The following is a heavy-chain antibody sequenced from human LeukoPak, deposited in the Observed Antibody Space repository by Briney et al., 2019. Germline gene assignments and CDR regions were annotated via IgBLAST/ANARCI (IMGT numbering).Heavy chain of an antibody. J-gene: IGHJ3*02. Sequence: PSETLSLTCAVSGYSISSGYYWGWIRQPPGKGLEWIGSIYHSGSTYYNPSLKSRVTISVDTSKNQSSLKLSSVTAADTAVYYCARIGSTFAFDIWGQGTMVTVSS. CDR1: GYSISSGYY. V-gene: IGHV4-38-2*01. CDR3: ARIGSTFAFDI. CDR2: IYHSGST.